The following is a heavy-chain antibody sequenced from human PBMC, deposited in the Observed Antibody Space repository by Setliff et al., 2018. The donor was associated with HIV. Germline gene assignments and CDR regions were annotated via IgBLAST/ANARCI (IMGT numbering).Heavy chain of an antibody. CDR1: GFTFDDYT. D-gene: IGHD3-3*01. J-gene: IGHJ4*02. V-gene: IGHV3-43*01. CDR3: WSGYTSGR. CDR2: ISWDGGST. Sequence: GGSLRLSCAASGFTFDDYTMHWVRQAPGKGLEWVSLISWDGGSTYYADSVQGRSTISRDNAKSSLYLQMDSLRVEDTSVYYCWSGYTSGRWGQGTLVTVSS.